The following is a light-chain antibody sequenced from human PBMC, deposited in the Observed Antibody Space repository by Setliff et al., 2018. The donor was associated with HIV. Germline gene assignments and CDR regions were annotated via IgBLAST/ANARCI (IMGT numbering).Light chain of an antibody. CDR1: SSNIGAGYD. Sequence: QSALAQPPSVSGAPGQRVTISCTGSSSNIGAGYDVHWYQQLPGTVPRLLIYLNSNRPSGVPDRFSGSKSGTSASLAITGLKAEDEADYYCQSYDRSLSCSYVFGTGTKVT. J-gene: IGLJ1*01. V-gene: IGLV1-40*01. CDR3: QSYDRSLSCSYV. CDR2: LNS.